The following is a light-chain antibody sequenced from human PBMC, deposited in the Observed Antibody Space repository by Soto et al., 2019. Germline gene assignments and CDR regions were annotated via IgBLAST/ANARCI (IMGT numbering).Light chain of an antibody. Sequence: DIQMTQSPSSLSASVGYRVTITCRASQGIRNDLGWYQQKPGKAPKRLIYAASTLHSGVPSRFSGSRSGTEFTLTISSLQPEDFATYYCQQLNGYLELTFGGGTKVDIK. J-gene: IGKJ4*01. CDR1: QGIRND. V-gene: IGKV1-17*01. CDR3: QQLNGYLELT. CDR2: AAS.